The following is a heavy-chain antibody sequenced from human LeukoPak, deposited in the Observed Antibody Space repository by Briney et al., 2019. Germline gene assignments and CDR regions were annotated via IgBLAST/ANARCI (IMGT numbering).Heavy chain of an antibody. V-gene: IGHV1-46*01. Sequence: ASVKVSCKATGYTFTSYYMHWVRQAPGQGLEWMGIINPSGGSTSYAQKFQGRVTMTRDMSTSTDYMELSSLRSEDTAVYYCARDNSVEDTAWWFDPWGQGTLVTVSS. CDR2: INPSGGST. CDR1: GYTFTSYY. D-gene: IGHD4-23*01. J-gene: IGHJ5*02. CDR3: ARDNSVEDTAWWFDP.